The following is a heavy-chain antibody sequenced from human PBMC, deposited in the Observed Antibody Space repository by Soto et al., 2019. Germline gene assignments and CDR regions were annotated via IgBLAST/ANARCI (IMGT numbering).Heavy chain of an antibody. V-gene: IGHV3-23*01. D-gene: IGHD2-8*01. CDR1: GFTFSSFA. J-gene: IGHJ6*02. Sequence: EVQLLESGGGLVQPGGSLRLSCAASGFTFSSFALNWVRQAPGKGLEWVSIISGSADSTFYADSVKGRFTISRDNSKNMLYLQINSLRAEDTAVYYCAKTRCAMIYAISVYGMDVWGQGTTVTVSS. CDR3: AKTRCAMIYAISVYGMDV. CDR2: ISGSADST.